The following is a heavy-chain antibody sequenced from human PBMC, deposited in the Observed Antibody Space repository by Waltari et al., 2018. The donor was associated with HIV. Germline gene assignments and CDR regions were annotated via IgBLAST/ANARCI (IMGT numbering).Heavy chain of an antibody. CDR3: ARDRRDSGSYTGWFDP. CDR1: GGTFSSYT. D-gene: IGHD1-26*01. Sequence: QVQLVQSGAEVKKPGSSVKVSCKASGGTFSSYTISWVRQAPGQGLEWMGRIIPILGIANYAPKFQGRVTITADKSASTAYMELSSLRSEDTAVYYCARDRRDSGSYTGWFDPWGQGTLVTVSS. V-gene: IGHV1-69*08. J-gene: IGHJ5*02. CDR2: IIPILGIA.